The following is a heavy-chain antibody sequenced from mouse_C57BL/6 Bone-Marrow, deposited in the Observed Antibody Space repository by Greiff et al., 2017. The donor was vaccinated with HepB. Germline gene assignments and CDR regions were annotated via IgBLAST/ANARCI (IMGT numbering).Heavy chain of an antibody. V-gene: IGHV1-72*01. CDR3: ARDELGWLLPFAY. CDR2: IDPNSGGT. CDR1: GYTFTSYW. Sequence: QVHVKQPGAELVKPGASVKLSCKASGYTFTSYWMHWVKQRPGRGLEWIGRIDPNSGGTKYNEKFKSKATLTVDKPSSTAYMQLSSLTSEDSAVYYCARDELGWLLPFAYWGQGTLVTVSA. J-gene: IGHJ3*01. D-gene: IGHD2-3*01.